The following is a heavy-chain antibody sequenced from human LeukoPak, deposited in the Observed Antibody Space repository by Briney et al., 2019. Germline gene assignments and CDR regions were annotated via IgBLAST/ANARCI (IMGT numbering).Heavy chain of an antibody. V-gene: IGHV4-61*02. D-gene: IGHD6-13*01. Sequence: SQTLSLTCTVSGGSISSGSYYCSWIRQPAGKGLEWIGFIFYSGTTNYNPSLKSRVTISVDTSKNQFSLKLSSVTAADTAVYYCARFIRLSGTRNWFDPWGQGTLVTVSS. J-gene: IGHJ5*02. CDR2: IFYSGTT. CDR1: GGSISSGSYY. CDR3: ARFIRLSGTRNWFDP.